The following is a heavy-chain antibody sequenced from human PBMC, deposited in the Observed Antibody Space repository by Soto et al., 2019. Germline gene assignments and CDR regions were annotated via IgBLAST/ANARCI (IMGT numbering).Heavy chain of an antibody. CDR1: GGSFSGYY. D-gene: IGHD3-9*01. CDR2: INHSGST. Sequence: SETLSLTCAVYGGSFSGYYWSWIRQPPGKGLEWIGEINHSGSTNYNPSLKSRVTISVDTSKNQFSLKLSSVTAADTAVYYCARGRYHILTGTNFRDYFDYWGQGTLVTVSS. V-gene: IGHV4-34*01. J-gene: IGHJ4*02. CDR3: ARGRYHILTGTNFRDYFDY.